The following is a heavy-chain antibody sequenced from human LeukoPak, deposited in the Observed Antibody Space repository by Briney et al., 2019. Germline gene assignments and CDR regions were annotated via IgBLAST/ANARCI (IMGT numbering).Heavy chain of an antibody. V-gene: IGHV3-23*01. CDR2: ISGSGGST. CDR1: GFTFSSYA. D-gene: IGHD3-22*01. CDR3: AKSPPLFPYDSSGYYSLFDY. J-gene: IGHJ4*02. Sequence: GGSLRPSCAASGFTFSSYAMSWVRQALGKGLEWVSAISGSGGSTYYADSVKGRFTISRDNSKNTLYLQMNSLRAEDTAVYYCAKSPPLFPYDSSGYYSLFDYWGQGTLVTVSS.